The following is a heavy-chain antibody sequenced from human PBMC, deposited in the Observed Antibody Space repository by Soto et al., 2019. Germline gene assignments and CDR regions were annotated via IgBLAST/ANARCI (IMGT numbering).Heavy chain of an antibody. Sequence: QVQLQQSGPGLVKPSQTLSLTCAISGDSVSSNDATWDWIRQSPSRGLEWLGRTYYRSRWQTDYEITVKTRIRINPDTSNTQVSLQLNSVTPGETAVYYCARLIGISRLASWGQGTLVTVSS. CDR1: GDSVSSNDAT. CDR2: TYYRSRWQT. CDR3: ARLIGISRLAS. V-gene: IGHV6-1*01. D-gene: IGHD3-16*01. J-gene: IGHJ5*01.